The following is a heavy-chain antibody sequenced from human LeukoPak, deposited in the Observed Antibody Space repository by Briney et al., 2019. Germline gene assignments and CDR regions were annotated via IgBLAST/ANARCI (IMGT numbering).Heavy chain of an antibody. D-gene: IGHD2-2*01. J-gene: IGHJ6*03. Sequence: SETLSLTCTVSGGSISSGSYYWSWIRQPAGKGLEWIERIYTSGSTNYNPSLKSRVTISVDTSKNQFSLKLSSVTAADTAVYYCAREVPSSTSRYSYYYYYYMDVWGKGTTVTVSS. V-gene: IGHV4-61*02. CDR3: AREVPSSTSRYSYYYYYYMDV. CDR2: IYTSGST. CDR1: GGSISSGSYY.